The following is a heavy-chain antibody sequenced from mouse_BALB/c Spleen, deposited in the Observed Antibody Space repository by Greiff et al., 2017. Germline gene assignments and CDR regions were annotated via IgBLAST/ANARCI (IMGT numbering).Heavy chain of an antibody. CDR3: ARVYGSSHYAMDY. CDR1: GYSITSGYY. Sequence: EVQLVESGPGLVKPSQSLSLTCSVTGYSITSGYYWNWIRQFPGNKLEWMGYISYDGSNNYNPSLKNRISTTRDTSKNQFFLKLNSVTTEDTATYYCARVYGSSHYAMDYWGQGTSVTVSS. D-gene: IGHD1-1*01. CDR2: ISYDGSN. V-gene: IGHV3-6*02. J-gene: IGHJ4*01.